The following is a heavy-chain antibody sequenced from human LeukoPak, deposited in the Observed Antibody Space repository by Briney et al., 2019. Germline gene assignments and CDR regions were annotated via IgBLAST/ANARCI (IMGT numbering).Heavy chain of an antibody. CDR2: ISPDGTTT. Sequence: GGSLRLPCAASGFTFSSYWMHWVRQDPGKGLLWVSRISPDGTTTTYTDSVKGRFTISRDNAKNTLYLQMNSLRADDTAVYYCTRDSAYKIDHWGQGTLVTVSS. V-gene: IGHV3-74*01. CDR3: TRDSAYKIDH. D-gene: IGHD1-14*01. J-gene: IGHJ4*02. CDR1: GFTFSSYW.